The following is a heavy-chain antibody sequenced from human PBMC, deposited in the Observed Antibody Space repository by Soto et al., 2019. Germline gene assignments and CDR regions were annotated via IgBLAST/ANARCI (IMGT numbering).Heavy chain of an antibody. V-gene: IGHV3-23*01. Sequence: GESLKISCAASGFTFSSYAMSWVRQAPGKGLEWVSAISGSGGSTYYADSVKGRFTISRDNSKNTLYLQMNSLRAEDTAVYYCAKVKWELRVDYFDYWGQGTLVTVSS. J-gene: IGHJ4*02. CDR1: GFTFSSYA. CDR2: ISGSGGST. CDR3: AKVKWELRVDYFDY. D-gene: IGHD1-26*01.